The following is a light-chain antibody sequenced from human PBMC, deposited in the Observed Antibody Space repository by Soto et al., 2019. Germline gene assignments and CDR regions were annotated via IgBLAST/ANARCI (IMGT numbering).Light chain of an antibody. Sequence: DIQMTQSPSSLSASVGDRVTITCRASQGSATYFAWYQEKPGQVPKLLIYAASTLQSGVPSRFSGSGSGTDFTPTISSRQPEDVARYCCQKYTRVPFTCGRGTKVDIK. V-gene: IGKV1-27*01. CDR2: AAS. J-gene: IGKJ3*01. CDR1: QGSATY. CDR3: QKYTRVPFT.